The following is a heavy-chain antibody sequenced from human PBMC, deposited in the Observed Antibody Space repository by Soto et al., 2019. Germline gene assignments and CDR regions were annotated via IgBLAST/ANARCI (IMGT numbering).Heavy chain of an antibody. CDR2: IYYSGST. J-gene: IGHJ6*02. V-gene: IGHV4-39*01. D-gene: IGHD1-7*01. CDR3: ARVCISGTRRNYYYYYGMDV. Sequence: LGTPSPTRTVSGGPISRSSYYWGWVRPPPRKGVGWIGSIYYSGSTYYNPSLKSRVTISVDTSKNQFSLKLSSVTAADTAVYYCARVCISGTRRNYYYYYGMDVWGQGTTVTVSS. CDR1: GGPISRSSYY.